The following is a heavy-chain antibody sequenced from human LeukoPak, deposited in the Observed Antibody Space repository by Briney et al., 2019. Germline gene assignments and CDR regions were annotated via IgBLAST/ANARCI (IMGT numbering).Heavy chain of an antibody. CDR3: ARSLKVSAALDVFDI. J-gene: IGHJ3*02. CDR1: EFTFSSHS. D-gene: IGHD2-2*01. Sequence: GGSLRLPCAASEFTFSSHSMNWVRQAPGKGLEWVSSISRSGGSIYYADSLKGRFTISRDNAKNSLYLQMNSLRAEDTAVYFCARSLKVSAALDVFDIWGQGTMVTVSS. V-gene: IGHV3-21*01. CDR2: ISRSGGSI.